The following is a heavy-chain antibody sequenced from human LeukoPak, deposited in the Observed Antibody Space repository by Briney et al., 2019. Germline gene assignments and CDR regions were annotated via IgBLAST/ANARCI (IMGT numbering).Heavy chain of an antibody. J-gene: IGHJ6*02. CDR1: GGSISSGSYS. CDR2: IYHSGST. CDR3: ACTNSDYYYGMDV. Sequence: SETLSLTCAVSGGSISSGSYSWSWIQQPPGKGLEWIGYIYHSGSTYYNPSLKSRVTISVDTSKNQFSLKLSSVTAADTAVYYCACTNSDYYYGMDVWGQGTTVTVSS. V-gene: IGHV4-30-2*05.